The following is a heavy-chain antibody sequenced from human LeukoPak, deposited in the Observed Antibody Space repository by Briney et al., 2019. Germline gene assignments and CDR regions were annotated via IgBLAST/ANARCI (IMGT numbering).Heavy chain of an antibody. J-gene: IGHJ6*02. V-gene: IGHV1-69*04. CDR3: AREYLSDSSGYYYYYYGMDV. Sequence: ASVKVSCTASGYTFTSYDINWVRQATGQGLEWMGRIIPILGIANYAQKFQGRVTITTDKSTSTAYMELSSLRSEDTAVYYCAREYLSDSSGYYYYYYGMDVWGQGTTVTVSS. D-gene: IGHD3-22*01. CDR2: IIPILGIA. CDR1: GYTFTSYD.